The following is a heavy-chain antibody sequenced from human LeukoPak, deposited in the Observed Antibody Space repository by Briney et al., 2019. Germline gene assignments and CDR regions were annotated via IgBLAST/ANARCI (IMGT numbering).Heavy chain of an antibody. Sequence: SETLSLTCAVYGGSFFDYYWSWIRQPPGKGLEWIGEINHSESINYNPSLKGRVTMSVDTSKNQFSLKLTSMTAADTAMYYCARGCVVGDYVIDSWGQGTLVTVSS. CDR2: INHSESI. V-gene: IGHV4-34*01. D-gene: IGHD4-17*01. CDR3: ARGCVVGDYVIDS. CDR1: GGSFFDYY. J-gene: IGHJ4*02.